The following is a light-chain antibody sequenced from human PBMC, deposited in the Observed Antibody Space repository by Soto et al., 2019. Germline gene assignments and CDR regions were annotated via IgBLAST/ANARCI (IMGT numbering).Light chain of an antibody. V-gene: IGKV3-15*01. CDR2: GAF. J-gene: IGKJ4*01. CDR1: QSVTYN. CDR3: QQYKNWPPLT. Sequence: EIVMTQSPATLSVSPGETATLSCRASQSVTYNLAWYQQKPGQGPRLLIYGAFTRATGIPARFSGSGSGTEFTLTIRSLQSEDFAVYYCQQYKNWPPLTFGGGTKVESK.